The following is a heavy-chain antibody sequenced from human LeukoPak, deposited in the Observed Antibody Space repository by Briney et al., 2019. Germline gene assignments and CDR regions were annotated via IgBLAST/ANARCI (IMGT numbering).Heavy chain of an antibody. CDR3: ATAEAWWVAATS. CDR1: GYTFTGLV. CDR2: ISAYNGNT. Sequence: GASVKVSCKASGYTFTGLVIGGGRQAPGQGLEWMGWISAYNGNTNYAQKLQGRVTMTTDTSTSTAYMELRSLRSDDTAVYYCATAEAWWVAATSWGQGTLVTVSS. J-gene: IGHJ5*02. V-gene: IGHV1-18*01. D-gene: IGHD2-15*01.